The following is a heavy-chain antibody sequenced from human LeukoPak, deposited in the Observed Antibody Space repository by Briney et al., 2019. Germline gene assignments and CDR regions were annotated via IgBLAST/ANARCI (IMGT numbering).Heavy chain of an antibody. J-gene: IGHJ4*02. Sequence: GGSLRLSCAASGFTFSSYSMNWVRQAPGQGLEWVSSISSSSRYIYYADSVKGRFTISRDNSKNTLYLQMNSLRAEDTAVYYCAKASPEQWLITGWGQGTLVTVSS. CDR1: GFTFSSYS. V-gene: IGHV3-21*04. CDR3: AKASPEQWLITG. CDR2: ISSSSRYI. D-gene: IGHD6-19*01.